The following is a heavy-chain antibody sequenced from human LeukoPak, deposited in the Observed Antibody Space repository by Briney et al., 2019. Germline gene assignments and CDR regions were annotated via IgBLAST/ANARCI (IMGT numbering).Heavy chain of an antibody. J-gene: IGHJ5*02. D-gene: IGHD2-2*01. V-gene: IGHV4-4*02. CDR2: IYHSGST. CDR3: ARSLPAARPRRWFDP. CDR1: GGSISSSNW. Sequence: SETLSLTCAVSGGSISSSNWWSWVRQPPGKGLEWIGEIYHSGSTNYNPSLKSRVTISVDKSKNQFSLKLSSVTAADTAVYYCARSLPAARPRRWFDPWGQGTLVTVSS.